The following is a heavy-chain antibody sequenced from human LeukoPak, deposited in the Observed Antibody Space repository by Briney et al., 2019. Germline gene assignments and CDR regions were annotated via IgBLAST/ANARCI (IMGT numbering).Heavy chain of an antibody. CDR2: ISYDGSNK. V-gene: IGHV3-30-3*01. CDR1: GFTFSSYA. D-gene: IGHD5-24*01. CDR3: ARDARDGYNSFWDY. Sequence: GGSLRLSCAASGFTFSSYAMHWVRQAPGKGLEWVAVISYDGSNKYYADSMKGRFTISRDNSKNTLYLQMNSLGAEDTAVYYCARDARDGYNSFWDYWGQGTLVTVSS. J-gene: IGHJ4*02.